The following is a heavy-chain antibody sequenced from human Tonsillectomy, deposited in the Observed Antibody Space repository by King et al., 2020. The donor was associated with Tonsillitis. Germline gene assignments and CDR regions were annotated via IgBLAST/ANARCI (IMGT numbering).Heavy chain of an antibody. CDR3: AKAPVEWLLPDDAFDI. J-gene: IGHJ3*02. Sequence: VQLVESGGGLVQPGGSLRLSCASSGFTFSSYAMNWVRQAPGKGLDWVSAVTGGGGTTYYADSVKGRFTISKDNSKNTLYLQMNSLRAEDTAVYYCAKAPVEWLLPDDAFDIWGQGTMVTVSS. D-gene: IGHD3-22*01. CDR2: VTGGGGTT. CDR1: GFTFSSYA. V-gene: IGHV3-23*04.